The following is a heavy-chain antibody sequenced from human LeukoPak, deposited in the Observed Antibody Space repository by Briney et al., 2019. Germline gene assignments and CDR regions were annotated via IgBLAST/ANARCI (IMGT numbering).Heavy chain of an antibody. J-gene: IGHJ4*02. CDR1: EFTFSSYG. D-gene: IGHD1-1*01. Sequence: GRSLRLSCAASEFTFSSYGVHWVRQAPGKGLEWVAVIWYDGSNKYYADSVKGRFTISRDNSKNTLYLQMNSLRAEDAAVYYCAKEQTRGLEDLDYWGQGTLVTVSS. V-gene: IGHV3-33*06. CDR2: IWYDGSNK. CDR3: AKEQTRGLEDLDY.